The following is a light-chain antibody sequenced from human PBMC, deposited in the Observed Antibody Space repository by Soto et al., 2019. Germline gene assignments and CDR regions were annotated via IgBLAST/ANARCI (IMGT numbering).Light chain of an antibody. CDR2: AAS. CDR1: QSISNY. J-gene: IGKJ3*01. V-gene: IGKV1-39*01. Sequence: DIQMTQSPSSLSASVGDRVTITCRASQSISNYLSWYQQKPGKPPKLLIYAASNLQSGVQSRFSGSGSGTDFTLTISSLQPEDFATYYCQQSYSTPFTFGPGAKVAIK. CDR3: QQSYSTPFT.